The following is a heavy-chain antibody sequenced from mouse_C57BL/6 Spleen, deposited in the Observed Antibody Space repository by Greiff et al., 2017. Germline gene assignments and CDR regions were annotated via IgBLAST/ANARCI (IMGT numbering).Heavy chain of an antibody. CDR1: GFTFSSYT. CDR3: ARQGTGTFDY. J-gene: IGHJ2*01. CDR2: ISGGGGNT. Sequence: EVKLVESGGGLVKPGGSLKLSCAASGFTFSSYTMSWVRQTPEKRLAWVATISGGGGNTYYPDSVKGRFTISRDNAKNTLYLQMSSLRSEDTALYYCARQGTGTFDYWGQGTTLTVSS. D-gene: IGHD4-1*01. V-gene: IGHV5-9*01.